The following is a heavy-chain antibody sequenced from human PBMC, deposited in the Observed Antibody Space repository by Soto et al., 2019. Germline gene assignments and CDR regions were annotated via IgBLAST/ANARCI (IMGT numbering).Heavy chain of an antibody. Sequence: LRLSCAASGFTFSSYAMNWVRQAPGKGLEWVSSTSAGGVSTNYADSVKGRFTISRDTSRNTMYLQMNSLRAEDTAVYYCANQYFDYWGQGTLVTVSS. CDR2: TSAGGVST. J-gene: IGHJ4*02. CDR3: ANQYFDY. CDR1: GFTFSSYA. V-gene: IGHV3-23*01.